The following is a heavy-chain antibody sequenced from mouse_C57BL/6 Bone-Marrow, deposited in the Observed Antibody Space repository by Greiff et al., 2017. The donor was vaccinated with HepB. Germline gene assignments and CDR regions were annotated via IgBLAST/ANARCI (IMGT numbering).Heavy chain of an antibody. J-gene: IGHJ1*03. CDR3: ALYGSSYYWYFDV. CDR1: GYAFSSSW. V-gene: IGHV1-82*01. CDR2: IYPGDGDT. D-gene: IGHD1-1*01. Sequence: VQLQQSGPELVKPGASVKISCKASGYAFSSSWMNWVKQRPGTGLEWIGRIYPGDGDTNYNGKFKGKATLTADQSSSTAYMQLSSLTAEDSAVYFCALYGSSYYWYFDVWGTGTTVTVSS.